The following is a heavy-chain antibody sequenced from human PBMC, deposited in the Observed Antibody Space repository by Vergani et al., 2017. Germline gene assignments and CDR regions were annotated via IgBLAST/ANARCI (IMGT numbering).Heavy chain of an antibody. J-gene: IGHJ4*02. V-gene: IGHV3-30-3*01. Sequence: QVQLVESGGGVVQPGRSLRLSCAASGFTFSSYAMHWVRQAPGKGLEWVAVISYDGSNKYYADSVKGRFTISRDNSKNTLYLQMNSLRAEDTAVYYCAKGPNYYGSGSYYNGYWGQGTLVTVSS. CDR1: GFTFSSYA. CDR3: AKGPNYYGSGSYYNGY. CDR2: ISYDGSNK. D-gene: IGHD3-10*01.